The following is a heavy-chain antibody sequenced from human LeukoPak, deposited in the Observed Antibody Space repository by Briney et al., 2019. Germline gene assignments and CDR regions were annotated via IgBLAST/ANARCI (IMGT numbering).Heavy chain of an antibody. CDR1: GFTVSRNY. CDR3: AKWGSGSYYKGSFDY. CDR2: IYSGGST. Sequence: PGGSLRLSCAASGFTVSRNYMSWVRQAPGKGLEWVSVIYSGGSTYYADSVKGRFTVSRDNSKNTLYLQMNSLRAEDTAVYYCAKWGSGSYYKGSFDYWGQGTLVTVSS. D-gene: IGHD3-10*01. V-gene: IGHV3-53*01. J-gene: IGHJ4*02.